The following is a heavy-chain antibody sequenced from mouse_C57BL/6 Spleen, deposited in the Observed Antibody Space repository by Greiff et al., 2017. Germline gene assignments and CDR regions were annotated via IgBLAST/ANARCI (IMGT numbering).Heavy chain of an antibody. V-gene: IGHV1-55*01. CDR1: GYTFTSYW. CDR2: IYPGSGST. J-gene: IGHJ3*01. Sequence: VQLQQPGAELVKPGASVTMSCKASGYTFTSYWITWVKQRPGQGLEWIGDIYPGSGSTNYNEKFKSKATLTVDTSSSTAYMQLSSLTSEDSAVYYCARAGGNYGAWFAYWGQGTLVTVSA. D-gene: IGHD2-1*01. CDR3: ARAGGNYGAWFAY.